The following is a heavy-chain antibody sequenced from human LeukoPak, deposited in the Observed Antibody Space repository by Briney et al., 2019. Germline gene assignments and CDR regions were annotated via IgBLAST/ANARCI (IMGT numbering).Heavy chain of an antibody. CDR3: ARDDSGSYYGWFDP. CDR1: GGSISSCY. V-gene: IGHV4-59*12. Sequence: SETLSLTCTVSGGSISSCYWSWIRQPPGKGLEWIGYIYHSGSTYYNPSLKSRVTISVDRSKNQFSLKLSSVTAADTAVYYCARDDSGSYYGWFDPWGQGTLVTVSS. J-gene: IGHJ5*02. D-gene: IGHD1-26*01. CDR2: IYHSGST.